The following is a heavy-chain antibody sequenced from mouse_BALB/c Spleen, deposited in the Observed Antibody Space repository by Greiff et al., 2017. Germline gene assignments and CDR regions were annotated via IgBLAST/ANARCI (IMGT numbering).Heavy chain of an antibody. CDR3: ARDPYYRYDGWFAY. V-gene: IGHV5-4*02. Sequence: EVKVVESGGGLVKPGGSLKLSCAASGFTFSDYYMYWVRQTPEKRLEWVATISDGGSYTYYPDSVKGRFTISRDNAKNNLYLQMSSLKSEDTAMYYCARDPYYRYDGWFAYWGQGTLVTVSA. CDR2: ISDGGSYT. D-gene: IGHD2-14*01. J-gene: IGHJ3*01. CDR1: GFTFSDYY.